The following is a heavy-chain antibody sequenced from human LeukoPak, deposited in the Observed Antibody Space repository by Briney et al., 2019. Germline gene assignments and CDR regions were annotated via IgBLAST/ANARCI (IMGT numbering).Heavy chain of an antibody. V-gene: IGHV3-30*04. Sequence: GGSLRLSCAAAGFTFSSYAVHWVRQAPDKGLEWVAVISYDGSNKYYADSVKGRFTISRDNSKNTLYLQMNSLRAEDTAVYYCASRAIAVANARGQGTLVTVSS. J-gene: IGHJ4*02. CDR1: GFTFSSYA. D-gene: IGHD6-19*01. CDR3: ASRAIAVANA. CDR2: ISYDGSNK.